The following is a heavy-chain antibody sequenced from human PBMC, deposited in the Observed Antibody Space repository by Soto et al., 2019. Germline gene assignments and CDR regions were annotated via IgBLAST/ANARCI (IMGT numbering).Heavy chain of an antibody. CDR3: ARDRTYGSGSYYKFSGLDY. J-gene: IGHJ4*02. Sequence: EVQLVESGGGLVQPGGSLRLSCAASGFTFSSYSMNWVRQAPGKGLEWVSYISSSSSTIYYADSVKGRFTISRDNAKNSLYLQMNSLRAEDTAVYYCARDRTYGSGSYYKFSGLDYWGQGTLVTVSS. D-gene: IGHD3-10*01. CDR2: ISSSSSTI. CDR1: GFTFSSYS. V-gene: IGHV3-48*01.